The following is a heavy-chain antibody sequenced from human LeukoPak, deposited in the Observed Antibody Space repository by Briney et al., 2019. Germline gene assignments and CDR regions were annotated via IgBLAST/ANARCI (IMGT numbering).Heavy chain of an antibody. CDR3: ARDNSVEDTAWWFDP. J-gene: IGHJ5*02. V-gene: IGHV1-46*01. D-gene: IGHD4-23*01. CDR2: INPSGGST. Sequence: ASVKVSCKASGYTFTSYYMHWVRQAPGQGLEWMGIINPSGGSTSYAQKFQGRVTMTRDMSTSTVYMELSSLRSEDTAVYYCARDNSVEDTAWWFDPWGQGTLVTVSS. CDR1: GYTFTSYY.